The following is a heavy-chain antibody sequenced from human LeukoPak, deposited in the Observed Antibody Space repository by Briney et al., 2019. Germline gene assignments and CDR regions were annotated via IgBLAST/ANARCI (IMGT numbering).Heavy chain of an antibody. Sequence: SETLSLTCTVSGGSISSYYWSWIRQPAGKGLEWIGRIYTSGSTNYNPSLKSRVTMSVDTSKNQFSLKLSSVTAADTAVYYCARGGRYCSSTSCYKARYNWFDPWGQGTLVTVSS. CDR3: ARGGRYCSSTSCYKARYNWFDP. J-gene: IGHJ5*02. D-gene: IGHD2-2*02. CDR2: IYTSGST. V-gene: IGHV4-4*07. CDR1: GGSISSYY.